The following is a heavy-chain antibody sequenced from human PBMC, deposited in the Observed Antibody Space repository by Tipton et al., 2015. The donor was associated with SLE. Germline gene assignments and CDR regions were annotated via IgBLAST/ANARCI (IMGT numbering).Heavy chain of an antibody. Sequence: LRLSCTVSGGSISSHYWGWIRQPPGKGLEWIGEINHSGSTNYNPSLKSRVTISVDTSKNQFSLKLSSVTAADTAVYYCAREGFERNWFDPWGQGTLVTVSS. D-gene: IGHD3-10*01. CDR1: GGSISSHY. V-gene: IGHV4-34*01. CDR3: AREGFERNWFDP. J-gene: IGHJ5*02. CDR2: INHSGST.